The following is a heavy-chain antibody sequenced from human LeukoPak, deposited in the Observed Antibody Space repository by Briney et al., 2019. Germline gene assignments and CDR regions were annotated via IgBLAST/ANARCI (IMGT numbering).Heavy chain of an antibody. V-gene: IGHV3-23*01. D-gene: IGHD2-15*01. CDR1: GFTFSSYG. Sequence: GGSLRLSCAASGFTFSSYGMGWVRQAPGKGMEWVSTGGSGGTTNYADSVKGRFTISRDNLKNTLYLQMNSLRAEDTAVYYCAKLVAATPNYYGMDVWGQGTTVTVSS. J-gene: IGHJ6*02. CDR3: AKLVAATPNYYGMDV. CDR2: GGSGGTT.